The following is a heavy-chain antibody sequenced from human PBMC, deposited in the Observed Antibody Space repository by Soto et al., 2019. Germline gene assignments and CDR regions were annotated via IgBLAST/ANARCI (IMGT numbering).Heavy chain of an antibody. CDR1: GASVSTGY. D-gene: IGHD6-19*01. Sequence: PSETLSLTCTVSGASVSTGYWSWIRQPPGKGLEWIGFMYFGGSFNYNPSLTSRVNISVDTSKNQFSLKLSSVTAADTAVYYCARGVGSALTGWFDPWGQVTLVTVSS. V-gene: IGHV4-59*02. CDR3: ARGVGSALTGWFDP. J-gene: IGHJ5*02. CDR2: MYFGGSF.